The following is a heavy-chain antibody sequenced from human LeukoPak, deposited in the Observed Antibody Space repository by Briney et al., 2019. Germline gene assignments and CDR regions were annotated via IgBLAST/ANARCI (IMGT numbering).Heavy chain of an antibody. CDR2: INPSGGST. V-gene: IGHV1-46*01. J-gene: IGHJ4*02. D-gene: IGHD4-11*01. CDR3: ARSLGDYSNY. Sequence: ASVKVSCKASGYTFTSYYMHWVRQAPGQGLEWMGIINPSGGSTSYAQKFQGRVTMTRDTSISTAYMELSRLRSDDTAVYYCARSLGDYSNYWGQGTLVTVSS. CDR1: GYTFTSYY.